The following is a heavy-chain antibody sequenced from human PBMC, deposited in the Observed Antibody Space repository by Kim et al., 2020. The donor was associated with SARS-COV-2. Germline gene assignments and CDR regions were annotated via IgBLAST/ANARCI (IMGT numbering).Heavy chain of an antibody. Sequence: GGSLRLSCAASGFTVSSNYMSWVRQAPGKGLEWVSVIYSGGSTYYADAVTGRFTISTDNSKNTLYRQMNSLRAEDTAVYYCARERGYSYSYYYYGMDVWGQRTTVTVSS. CDR2: IYSGGST. CDR1: GFTVSSNY. D-gene: IGHD5-18*01. V-gene: IGHV3-53*01. CDR3: ARERGYSYSYYYYGMDV. J-gene: IGHJ6*02.